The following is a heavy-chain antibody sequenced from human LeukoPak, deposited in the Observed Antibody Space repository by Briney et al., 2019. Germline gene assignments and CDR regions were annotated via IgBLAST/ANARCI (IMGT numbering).Heavy chain of an antibody. CDR2: INSDGSST. V-gene: IGHV3-74*01. CDR1: GFTFSSYW. Sequence: PGGSLRLSCAASGFTFSSYWMHWVRQAPGKGLVWVSRINSDGSSTSYADSVKVRFTISRDNAKNTLYLQMNSLRAEDTAVYYCARGLYSSGWYYFDYWGQGTLVTVSS. D-gene: IGHD6-19*01. J-gene: IGHJ4*02. CDR3: ARGLYSSGWYYFDY.